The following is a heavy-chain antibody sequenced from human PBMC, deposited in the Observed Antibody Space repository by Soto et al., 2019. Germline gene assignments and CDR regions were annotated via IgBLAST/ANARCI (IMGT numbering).Heavy chain of an antibody. CDR3: ARDGIVVVPAALYYYYYGMDV. CDR1: GDSVSSNSAA. J-gene: IGHJ6*02. Sequence: SKTLSLTCAISGDSVSSNSAAWNWIRQSPSRGLEWLGRTYYRSKWYNDYAVSVKSRITINPDTSENQFSLQLNSVTPEDTAVYYCARDGIVVVPAALYYYYYGMDVWGQGTTVTVSS. D-gene: IGHD2-2*01. CDR2: TYYRSKWYN. V-gene: IGHV6-1*01.